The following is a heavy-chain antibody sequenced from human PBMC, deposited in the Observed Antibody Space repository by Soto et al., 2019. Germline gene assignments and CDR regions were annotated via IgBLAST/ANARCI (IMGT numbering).Heavy chain of an antibody. CDR1: GFTFSSYA. V-gene: IGHV3-23*01. CDR3: AKGPPFLYSSGYYYDLGEHYFDY. CDR2: ISGSGGST. D-gene: IGHD3-22*01. Sequence: GGSLRLSCAASGFTFSSYAMSWVRQAPGKGLEWVSAISGSGGSTYYADSVKGRFTISRDNSKNTLYLQMNSLRAEDTAVYYCAKGPPFLYSSGYYYDLGEHYFDYWGQGTLVTVSS. J-gene: IGHJ4*02.